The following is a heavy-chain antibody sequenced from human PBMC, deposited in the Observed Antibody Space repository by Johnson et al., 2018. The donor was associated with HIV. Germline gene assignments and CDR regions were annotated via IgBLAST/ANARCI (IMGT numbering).Heavy chain of an antibody. J-gene: IGHJ3*02. CDR2: ISYDGSNK. Sequence: QVQLVESGGGLVQPGRSLRLSCAASGFTFDDYAMHWVRQAPGKGLEWVAVISYDGSNKYYADSVKGRFNISRDNSKNTLYLQMSSLRAEDTALYYCARDRVMVGATVDAFDIWGQGTMVTVSS. V-gene: IGHV3-30*04. CDR3: ARDRVMVGATVDAFDI. D-gene: IGHD1-26*01. CDR1: GFTFDDYA.